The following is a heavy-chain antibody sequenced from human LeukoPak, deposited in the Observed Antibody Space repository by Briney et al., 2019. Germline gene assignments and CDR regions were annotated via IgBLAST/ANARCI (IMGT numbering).Heavy chain of an antibody. CDR1: GYTFTSYD. V-gene: IGHV1-8*01. CDR2: MNPNSGNT. CDR3: ARGSSTYYDYVWGSYLRGAFDI. Sequence: ASVKVSCKASGYTFTSYDINWVRQATGQGLEWMGWMNPNSGNTGYAQKFQGRVTMTRNTSISTAYMELSSLRSEDTAVYYCARGSSTYYDYVWGSYLRGAFDIWGQGTMVTVSS. D-gene: IGHD3-16*02. J-gene: IGHJ3*02.